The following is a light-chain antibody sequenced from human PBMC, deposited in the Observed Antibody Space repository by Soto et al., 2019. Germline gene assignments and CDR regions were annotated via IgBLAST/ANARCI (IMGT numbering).Light chain of an antibody. CDR3: QHADSFPLIT. Sequence: DLQITQSPSSLSASVGDRVTITCRSSGDISTWLAWYQQKPGKAPKLLIYAASSLQSGVPSRFSGSGSGTDFTLTISSLQPEDFATYYCQHADSFPLITFGQGTRLEIK. V-gene: IGKV1-12*01. CDR1: GDISTW. CDR2: AAS. J-gene: IGKJ5*01.